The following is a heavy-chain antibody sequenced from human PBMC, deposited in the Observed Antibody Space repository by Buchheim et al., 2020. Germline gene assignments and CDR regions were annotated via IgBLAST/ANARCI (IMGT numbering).Heavy chain of an antibody. D-gene: IGHD3-22*01. V-gene: IGHV3-7*01. Sequence: EVQMVESGGGLVQPGGSLRLSCAASGFTFGNYWMTWARQAPGKGLEWVANINQDETTKVYVDSVKGRFTVSRDNAKNSLYLQSNSLRTEDTAVYHCARYRDNSGPIDFWGQGTL. J-gene: IGHJ4*02. CDR2: INQDETTK. CDR1: GFTFGNYW. CDR3: ARYRDNSGPIDF.